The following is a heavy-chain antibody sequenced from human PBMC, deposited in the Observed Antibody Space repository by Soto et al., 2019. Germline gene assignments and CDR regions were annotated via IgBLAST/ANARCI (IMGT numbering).Heavy chain of an antibody. CDR1: ALSLCGAC. J-gene: IGHJ6*02. CDR3: AREVADYGMDV. Sequence: SQHPACASSALSLCGACWICLRQPPGKGLEWIGYIYYSGSTNYNPSLKSRVTISVDTSKNQFSLKLSSVTAADTAVYYCAREVADYGMDVWGQGTTVTVS. D-gene: IGHD6-19*01. V-gene: IGHV4-59*01. CDR2: IYYSGST.